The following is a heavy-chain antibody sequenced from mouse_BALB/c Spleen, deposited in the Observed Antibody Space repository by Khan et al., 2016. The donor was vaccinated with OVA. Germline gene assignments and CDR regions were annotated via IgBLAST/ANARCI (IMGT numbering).Heavy chain of an antibody. J-gene: IGHJ4*01. V-gene: IGHV5-6*01. D-gene: IGHD2-2*01. CDR3: ARQAGDDEGSAMDY. CDR2: ISSGGSYT. CDR1: GFTFSSYG. Sequence: EVQLVESGGDLVKPGGSLKLSCTASGFTFSSYGMSWVRQTPDKRLEWVATISSGGSYTYYPDSLKGRFTISRDSSKNTLYLQISSLKSEDTAMYYCARQAGDDEGSAMDYWGQGTSVTVSS.